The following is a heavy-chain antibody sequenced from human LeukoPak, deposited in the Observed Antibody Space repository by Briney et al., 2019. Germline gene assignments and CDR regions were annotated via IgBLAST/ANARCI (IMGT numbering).Heavy chain of an antibody. CDR1: GFTLSNYS. D-gene: IGHD3-10*01. CDR2: LSSASTYI. CDR3: ARDHGIPGSGSYKFDY. J-gene: IGHJ4*02. Sequence: GGSLRLSCAPSGFTLSNYSMNWVRQAPGKGLEWVSSLSSASTYIYYADSVKGRFTISRDYAKNLLYLQMNSLRVEDTAVYYCARDHGIPGSGSYKFDYWGQGTLVTVSS. V-gene: IGHV3-21*06.